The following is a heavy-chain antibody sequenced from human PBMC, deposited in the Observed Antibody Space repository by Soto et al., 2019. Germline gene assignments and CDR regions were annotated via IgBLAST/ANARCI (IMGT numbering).Heavy chain of an antibody. J-gene: IGHJ1*01. Sequence: QVLLVQSGAEMEKPGASVKVSCKASGYTFISYGIRCVSQAPGQGLEWMGWISSYIGNTKYVHYYERRVTMTTDTSTSTAYMEVRSLIADDKAAYYCARDDVVYCTSDVCYTKLLNYGGQGALVTFPS. CDR2: ISSYIGNT. CDR3: ARDDVVYCTSDVCYTKLLNY. D-gene: IGHD2-8*01. V-gene: IGHV1-18*01. CDR1: GYTFISYG.